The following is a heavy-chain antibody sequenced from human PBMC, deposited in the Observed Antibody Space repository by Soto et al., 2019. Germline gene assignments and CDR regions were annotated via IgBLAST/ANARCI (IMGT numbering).Heavy chain of an antibody. CDR2: IIPIFGTA. CDR3: ARHTAMDSAVYYYGMAV. J-gene: IGHJ6*02. Sequence: QVQLVQSGAEVKKPGSSVKVSCKASGGTFSSYAISWVRQAPGQGLEWMGGIIPIFGTANYAQKFQGRVTITADESTSTAYMELSSLRSEDTAVYYCARHTAMDSAVYYYGMAVWGQGTTVTVSS. D-gene: IGHD5-18*01. V-gene: IGHV1-69*01. CDR1: GGTFSSYA.